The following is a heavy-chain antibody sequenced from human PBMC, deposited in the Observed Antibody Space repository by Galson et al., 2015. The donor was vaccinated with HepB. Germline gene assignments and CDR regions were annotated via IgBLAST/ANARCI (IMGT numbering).Heavy chain of an antibody. CDR2: IGTAGDT. CDR3: ARAGYSSGWPVYYYYYMDV. J-gene: IGHJ6*03. CDR1: GFTFSSYD. Sequence: SLRLSCAASGFTFSSYDMHWVRQATGKGLEWVSAIGTAGDTYYPGSVKGRFTISKENAKNSLYLQMNSRRAGDTAVYYCARAGYSSGWPVYYYYYMDVWGKGTTVTVSS. V-gene: IGHV3-13*01. D-gene: IGHD6-19*01.